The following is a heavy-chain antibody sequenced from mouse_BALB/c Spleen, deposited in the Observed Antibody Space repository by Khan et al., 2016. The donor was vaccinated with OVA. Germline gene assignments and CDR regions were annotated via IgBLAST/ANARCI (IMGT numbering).Heavy chain of an antibody. CDR3: ARLAYYYNSEGFAY. D-gene: IGHD1-1*01. V-gene: IGHV5-6*01. CDR2: ISTGGAYT. Sequence: VQLKESGGDFVRPGGSLKLSCAASGFTFSTYGMSWVRQTPDKRLEWVAIISTGGAYTYYPDSVKGRFTISRDNAKNTLYLQLSSLKSEDTAIYYCARLAYYYNSEGFAYWGQGTLVTVSA. CDR1: GFTFSTYG. J-gene: IGHJ3*01.